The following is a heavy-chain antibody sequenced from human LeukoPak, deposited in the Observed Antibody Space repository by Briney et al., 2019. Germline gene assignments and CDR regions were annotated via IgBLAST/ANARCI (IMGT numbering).Heavy chain of an antibody. CDR2: IYSGGST. D-gene: IGHD3-10*01. CDR3: ARLLLWFGESSSDYYGMDV. V-gene: IGHV3-66*04. CDR1: GFTVSSNY. J-gene: IGHJ6*02. Sequence: PGGSLRLSCAASGFTVSSNYMSWVRQAPGKGLEWVSVIYSGGSTYYADSVRGRFTISRDNSKNTLYLQMNSLRAEDTAVYYCARLLLWFGESSSDYYGMDVWGQGTTVTVSS.